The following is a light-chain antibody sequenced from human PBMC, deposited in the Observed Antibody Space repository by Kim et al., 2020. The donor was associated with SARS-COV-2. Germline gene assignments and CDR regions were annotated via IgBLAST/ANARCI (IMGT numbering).Light chain of an antibody. V-gene: IGLV3-9*01. CDR2: RDS. CDR1: TMGSKN. Sequence: VAPDKTPRMTCGANTMGSKNVHWYKQKPGQAPVLVTYRDSNRPSGIPERFSGSNSGNTATLPISRAQAGDEADYYCQVWDSSTAVFGGGTQLTVL. CDR3: QVWDSSTAV. J-gene: IGLJ2*01.